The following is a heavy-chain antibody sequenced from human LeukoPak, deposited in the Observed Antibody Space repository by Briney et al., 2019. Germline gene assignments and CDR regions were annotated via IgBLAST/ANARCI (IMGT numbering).Heavy chain of an antibody. D-gene: IGHD3-16*01. CDR1: GFTFSSAW. Sequence: GGSLRLSCAASGFTFSSAWMSWVRQAPGKRLEWVGRIKSKTDGGTTDYAAPVKGRFIMSRDDSKNTLYLQMNSLKTEDTAVYYCTTGSSASGTWAYWGQGTLVTVSS. J-gene: IGHJ4*02. CDR3: TTGSSASGTWAY. V-gene: IGHV3-15*01. CDR2: IKSKTDGGTT.